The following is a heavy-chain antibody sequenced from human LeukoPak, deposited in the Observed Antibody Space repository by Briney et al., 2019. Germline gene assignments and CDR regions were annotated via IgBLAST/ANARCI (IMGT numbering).Heavy chain of an antibody. D-gene: IGHD2-21*02. CDR2: ISYDGSNK. V-gene: IGHV3-30*04. CDR3: ARGGAWPLRAFDI. Sequence: GGSLRLSCAASGFTFSSYAMHWVRQAPGKGLEWVAVISYDGSNKYYADSVKGRFTISRDNSKNTLYLQMNSLRAEDTAVYYCARGGAWPLRAFDIWGQGTMVTVSS. J-gene: IGHJ3*02. CDR1: GFTFSSYA.